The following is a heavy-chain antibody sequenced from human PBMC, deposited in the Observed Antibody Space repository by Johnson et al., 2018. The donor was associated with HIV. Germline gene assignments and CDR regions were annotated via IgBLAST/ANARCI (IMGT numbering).Heavy chain of an antibody. D-gene: IGHD6-19*01. CDR2: ISSSDSTI. Sequence: QVQLVESGGGLVKPGGSLRLSCAASGFAFSDCYMSWIRQAPGKGLEWISYISSSDSTIYYADSVKGRFTISRDNANNSLYLQMNSLRAEDTAVYYCASRWRGSGWNGAFDIWGQGTMVTVSS. J-gene: IGHJ3*02. CDR1: GFAFSDCY. CDR3: ASRWRGSGWNGAFDI. V-gene: IGHV3-11*04.